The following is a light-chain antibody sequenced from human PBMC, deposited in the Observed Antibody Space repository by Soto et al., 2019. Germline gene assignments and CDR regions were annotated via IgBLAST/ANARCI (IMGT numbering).Light chain of an antibody. Sequence: EIVMTQSPATLSVSPGERATLSCRASQSVTSDLAWYHQKPGQAPRLLIYGASTRATGIPARFSGSGSGTEFTLTINCLQSEDFAVYYCQQYNNWPRTFGQGTKVEIK. V-gene: IGKV3-15*01. CDR1: QSVTSD. CDR3: QQYNNWPRT. J-gene: IGKJ1*01. CDR2: GAS.